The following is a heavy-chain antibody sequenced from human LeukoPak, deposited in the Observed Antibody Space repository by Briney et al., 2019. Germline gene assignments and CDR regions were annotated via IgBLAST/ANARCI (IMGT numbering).Heavy chain of an antibody. J-gene: IGHJ3*02. CDR2: INHSGST. Sequence: PSETLSLTCAVYGGSFSGYYWSWIRQPPGKGLEWIGEINHSGSTNYNPSLKSRVTISVDTSKNQFSLKLSSVTAADTAVYYCARCRSSGWLGNAFDIWGQGTMVTVSS. CDR3: ARCRSSGWLGNAFDI. V-gene: IGHV4-34*01. CDR1: GGSFSGYY. D-gene: IGHD6-19*01.